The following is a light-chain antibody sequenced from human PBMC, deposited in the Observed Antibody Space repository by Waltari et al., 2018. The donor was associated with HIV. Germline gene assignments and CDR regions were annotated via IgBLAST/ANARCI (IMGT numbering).Light chain of an antibody. CDR1: HNISLY. CDR3: QQSYLAPYT. CDR2: GAL. Sequence: DIQLTQSPSSLSASVGGRVTITCRASHNISLYLNWYHQREGEAPKLLIYGALNLHPWVSTRFRGSASGTDFTLSITNVQPVDFASYFCQQSYLAPYTFGGGTKL. J-gene: IGKJ4*02. V-gene: IGKV1-39*01.